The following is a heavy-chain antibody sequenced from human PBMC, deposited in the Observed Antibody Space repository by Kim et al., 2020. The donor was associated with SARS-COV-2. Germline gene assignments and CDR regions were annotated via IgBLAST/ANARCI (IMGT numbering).Heavy chain of an antibody. CDR2: INRDGSST. V-gene: IGHV3-74*01. Sequence: GGSLRLSCAASGFTFSNYWMHWVRQAPGKGLICVSRINRDGSSTDYAGSVEGRFTISRDNAKHTLYLQMNSLRAEDTAVYYCARGYCSGGSCGTFDYWGQGTLVTVSS. J-gene: IGHJ4*02. CDR1: GFTFSNYW. CDR3: ARGYCSGGSCGTFDY. D-gene: IGHD2-15*01.